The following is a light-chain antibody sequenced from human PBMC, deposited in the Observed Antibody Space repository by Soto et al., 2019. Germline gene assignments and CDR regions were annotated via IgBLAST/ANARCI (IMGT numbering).Light chain of an antibody. CDR1: QSLLHSNGYNY. CDR3: MRTLKTRPIT. V-gene: IGKV2-28*01. Sequence: DIVMTQSPLSLPVTPGEPASISCRSSQSLLHSNGYNYLDWYLQKPGQSPQLLIYLGSNRDSGVHDRVSGSGSGKDFTLKISGVEAEDVGVYFCMRTLKTRPITFGQGTRLDIK. CDR2: LGS. J-gene: IGKJ5*01.